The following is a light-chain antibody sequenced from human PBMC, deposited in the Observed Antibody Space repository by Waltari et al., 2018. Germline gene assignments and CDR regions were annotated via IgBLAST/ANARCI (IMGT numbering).Light chain of an antibody. V-gene: IGKV1-33*01. CDR2: DAS. CDR3: QQYDNLPIT. J-gene: IGKJ5*01. CDR1: QDITNY. Sequence: DIQMTQSPSYLSASVGDRVTITCQASQDITNYLNWYQQKPGKAPKLLIFDASNLATGVPSRFGGSGSGTDFTFTISDLQPEDFATYYCQQYDNLPITFGQGTRLEIK.